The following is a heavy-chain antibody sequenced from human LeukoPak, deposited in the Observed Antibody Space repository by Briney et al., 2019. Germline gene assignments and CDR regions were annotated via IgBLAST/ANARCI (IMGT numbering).Heavy chain of an antibody. CDR1: GYTFTGYY. J-gene: IGHJ5*02. CDR3: AREITRIVGATEVWFDP. CDR2: INPNSGGT. D-gene: IGHD1-26*01. Sequence: ASVKVSCKASGYTFTGYYMHWVRQAPGQGLEWMGWINPNSGGTNYAQKFQGRVTMTRDTSISTAYMELSRLRSDDTAVYYCAREITRIVGATEVWFDPWGQGTLVTASS. V-gene: IGHV1-2*02.